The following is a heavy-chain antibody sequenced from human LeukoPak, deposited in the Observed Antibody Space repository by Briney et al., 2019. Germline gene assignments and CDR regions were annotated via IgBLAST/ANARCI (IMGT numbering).Heavy chain of an antibody. CDR3: ARESQYYYDSSGYYYPFDY. V-gene: IGHV4-4*07. CDR1: GGSFSSYY. Sequence: SETLSLTCTVSGGSFSSYYWSWIRQPAGKGLEWIGRIYTSGSTNYNPSLKSRVTMSVDTSKNQFSLKLSSVTAADTAVYYCARESQYYYDSSGYYYPFDYWGQGTLVTVSS. CDR2: IYTSGST. J-gene: IGHJ4*02. D-gene: IGHD3-22*01.